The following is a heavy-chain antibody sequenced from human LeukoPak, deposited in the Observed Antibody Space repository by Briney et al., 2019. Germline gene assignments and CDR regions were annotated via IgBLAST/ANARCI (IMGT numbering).Heavy chain of an antibody. J-gene: IGHJ4*02. CDR3: AKAGAGGSSWYRY. Sequence: GGSLRLSCAASGXTFDDYAMHWVRQAPGKGLECVYLISGDGGSTYYADYVKGRFTISRDNSTNSLYLQMNSLRTEDTALYYCAKAGAGGSSWYRYWGQGTLVTVSS. CDR2: ISGDGGST. CDR1: GXTFDDYA. V-gene: IGHV3-43*02. D-gene: IGHD6-13*01.